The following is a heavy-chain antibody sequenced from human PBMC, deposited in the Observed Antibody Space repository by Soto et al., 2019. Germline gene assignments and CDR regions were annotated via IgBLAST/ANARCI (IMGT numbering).Heavy chain of an antibody. CDR1: GGSFSGYN. V-gene: IGHV4-34*01. J-gene: IGHJ6*02. CDR2: INHSGST. CDR3: ASSPRPLTTVTTSPYYYYYGMDV. D-gene: IGHD4-4*01. Sequence: TSETLSLTCAVYGGSFSGYNWSWIRQPPGKGLEWIGEINHSGSTNYNPSLKSRVTISVDTSKNQFSLKLSSVTAADTAVYYCASSPRPLTTVTTSPYYYYYGMDVWGQGTTVTVSS.